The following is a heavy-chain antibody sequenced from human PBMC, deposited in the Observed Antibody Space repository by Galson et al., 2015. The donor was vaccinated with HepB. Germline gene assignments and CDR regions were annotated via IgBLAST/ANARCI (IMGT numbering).Heavy chain of an antibody. CDR2: INSDGSST. J-gene: IGHJ6*03. CDR1: GFSFSNYW. CDR3: ARVRQQLVFRYYYYYMDV. V-gene: IGHV3-74*01. D-gene: IGHD6-13*01. Sequence: SLRLSCAASGFSFSNYWMHWVRHAPGKGLVWVSRINSDGSSTSYADSVKGRFTISRDNAKNTLYLQMNSLRAADTAVYYCARVRQQLVFRYYYYYMDVWGKGTTVTVSS.